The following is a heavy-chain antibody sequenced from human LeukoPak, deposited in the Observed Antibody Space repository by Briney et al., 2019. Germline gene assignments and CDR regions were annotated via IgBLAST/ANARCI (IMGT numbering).Heavy chain of an antibody. D-gene: IGHD3-10*01. V-gene: IGHV3-74*01. CDR1: GFTFSSYW. CDR2: INSDGSST. J-gene: IGHJ4*02. CDR3: ARVGSGNYYAY. Sequence: GGSLRLSCAASGFTFSSYWMHWVRQAPGKGLVWVSRINSDGSSTDYADSVKGRFTISRDNAKNTLYLQMNSPRAEDTAVYYCARVGSGNYYAYWGQGTLVTVSS.